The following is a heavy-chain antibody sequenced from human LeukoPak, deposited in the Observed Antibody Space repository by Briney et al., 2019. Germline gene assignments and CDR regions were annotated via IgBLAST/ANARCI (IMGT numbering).Heavy chain of an antibody. J-gene: IGHJ6*02. CDR2: IYHSGST. D-gene: IGHD3-16*01. V-gene: IGHV4-30-2*02. Sequence: SQTLSLTCTVSGGSISSGGHYWSWIRQPPGKGLEWIGYIYHSGSTNYNPSLKSRATISVDTSNNQFYLTMSSVTAADTAVYYCATDNVMITCGGPPYYYYGMDVWGQGTTVTVSS. CDR3: ATDNVMITCGGPPYYYYGMDV. CDR1: GGSISSGGHY.